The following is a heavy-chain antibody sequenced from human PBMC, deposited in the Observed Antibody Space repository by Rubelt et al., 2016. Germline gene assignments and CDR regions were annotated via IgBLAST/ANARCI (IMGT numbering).Heavy chain of an antibody. V-gene: IGHV4-34*01. J-gene: IGHJ4*02. Sequence: QVQLHQWGAGLLKPSETLSLTCAVYDGSFSGYYWNWIRQPPGEGLEWIGEVNSDGHTNYSPSFEGRVTLFVDTSKSQFFLRLTSGPAAYTATYYCARDSLTQLKGVPLDSWGQGTPVSVSS. CDR1: DGSFSGYY. CDR3: ARDSLTQLKGVPLDS. D-gene: IGHD1-1*01. CDR2: VNSDGHT.